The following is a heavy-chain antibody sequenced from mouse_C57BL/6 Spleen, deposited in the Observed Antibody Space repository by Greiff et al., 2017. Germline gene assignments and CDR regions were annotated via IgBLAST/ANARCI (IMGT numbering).Heavy chain of an antibody. D-gene: IGHD4-1*01. Sequence: DVKLQESGPGLVKPSQSLSLTCSVTGYSITSGYYWNWIRQFPGNKLEWMGYISYDGSNNYNPSLKNRISITRDTSKNQFFLKLNSVTTEDTATYYCARDDWGYFDYWGQGTTLTVSS. CDR1: GYSITSGYY. CDR3: ARDDWGYFDY. J-gene: IGHJ2*01. V-gene: IGHV3-6*01. CDR2: ISYDGSN.